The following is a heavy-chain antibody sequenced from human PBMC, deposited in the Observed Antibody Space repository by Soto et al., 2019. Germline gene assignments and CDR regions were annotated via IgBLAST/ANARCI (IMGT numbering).Heavy chain of an antibody. V-gene: IGHV3-7*01. D-gene: IGHD6-19*01. CDR1: GFTFSSYW. CDR2: IKQDGSAK. CDR3: ASWLKTSGWYVLLEGLFDY. Sequence: GGSLRLSCAASGFTFSSYWMTWVRQAPGKGLEWVANIKQDGSAKYYVDSVKGRFTISRDNARNSLYLQMNSLRAEDTAVYYCASWLKTSGWYVLLEGLFDYWGQGTLVTVSS. J-gene: IGHJ4*02.